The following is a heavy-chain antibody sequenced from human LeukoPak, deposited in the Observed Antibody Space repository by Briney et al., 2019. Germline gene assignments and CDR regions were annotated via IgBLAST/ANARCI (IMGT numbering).Heavy chain of an antibody. J-gene: IGHJ4*02. Sequence: SETLSLTCAVYGGSFSGYYWSWIRQPPGKGLEWIGEINHSGSTNYNPSLKSRVTISVDTSKNQFSLKLSSVTAADTAVCYCATPRPGYGDYGRFDYWGQGTLVTVSS. CDR3: ATPRPGYGDYGRFDY. CDR1: GGSFSGYY. V-gene: IGHV4-34*01. D-gene: IGHD4-17*01. CDR2: INHSGST.